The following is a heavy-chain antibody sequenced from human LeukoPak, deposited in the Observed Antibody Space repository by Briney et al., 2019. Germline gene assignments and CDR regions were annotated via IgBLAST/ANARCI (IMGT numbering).Heavy chain of an antibody. Sequence: GASVKVSCKASGYTFTDYYIHWVRQAPGQGLEWMAFVNPDSGDSYSAPKFQGRVTMTRDTSISTASMELNWLTSDDTAVYYCATGVASALTYWGQGTLVTVSS. CDR3: ATGVASALTY. D-gene: IGHD3-3*01. CDR2: VNPDSGDS. J-gene: IGHJ4*02. CDR1: GYTFTDYY. V-gene: IGHV1-2*02.